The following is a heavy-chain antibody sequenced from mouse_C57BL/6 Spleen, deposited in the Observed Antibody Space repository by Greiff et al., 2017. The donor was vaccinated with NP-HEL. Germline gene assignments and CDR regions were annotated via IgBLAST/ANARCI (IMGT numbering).Heavy chain of an antibody. CDR1: GFTFSSYG. Sequence: EVQLVESGGDLVKPGGSLKLSCAASGFTFSSYGMSWVRQTPDKRLEWVATISSGGSYTYYPDSVKGRFTISRDNAKNTLYLQMSSLKSEDTAMYYCARHDDYDSNAMDYWGQGTSDTVSS. CDR2: ISSGGSYT. J-gene: IGHJ4*01. V-gene: IGHV5-6*01. CDR3: ARHDDYDSNAMDY. D-gene: IGHD2-4*01.